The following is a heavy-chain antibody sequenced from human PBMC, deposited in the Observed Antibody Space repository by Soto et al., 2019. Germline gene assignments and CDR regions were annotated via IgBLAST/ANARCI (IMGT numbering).Heavy chain of an antibody. J-gene: IGHJ4*02. D-gene: IGHD3-22*01. V-gene: IGHV1-69*12. Sequence: QVQLVQSGAEVKKPGSSVKVSCKASGGTFSSYAISWVRQAPGQGLEWMGGIIPIFGTANYAQKFQGRVTITADESTSTAYMELSSLRSDDTAVYYCARDRGSGYFFYFDYWGQGTLVTVSS. CDR2: IIPIFGTA. CDR1: GGTFSSYA. CDR3: ARDRGSGYFFYFDY.